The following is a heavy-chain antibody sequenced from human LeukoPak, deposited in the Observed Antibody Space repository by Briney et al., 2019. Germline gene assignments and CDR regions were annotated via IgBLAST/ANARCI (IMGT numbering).Heavy chain of an antibody. CDR2: IYYSGST. J-gene: IGHJ5*02. Sequence: SETLSLTCTVSGGSISSHFWSWIRQPPGKGLEWIAYIYYSGSTDYNPSLKSRVTISVDTSKNQFSLKLSSVTAADTAVYYCARVGMVRGVFWFDPWGQGTLVTVSS. CDR3: ARVGMVRGVFWFDP. V-gene: IGHV4-59*11. CDR1: GGSISSHF. D-gene: IGHD3-10*01.